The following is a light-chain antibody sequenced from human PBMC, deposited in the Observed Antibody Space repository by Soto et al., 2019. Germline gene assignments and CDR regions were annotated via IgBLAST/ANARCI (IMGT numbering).Light chain of an antibody. Sequence: QSVLTQSPSASASLGASVKLTCTLSSGHSSYAIAWHQQQPEKGPRYLMKLNSDGSHSKGAGIPDRFSGSSSGAERYLTISSRQSEDEADYYCQTWGTGIVVFGGGTKLTVL. J-gene: IGLJ2*01. CDR1: SGHSSYA. CDR3: QTWGTGIVV. V-gene: IGLV4-69*01. CDR2: LNSDGSH.